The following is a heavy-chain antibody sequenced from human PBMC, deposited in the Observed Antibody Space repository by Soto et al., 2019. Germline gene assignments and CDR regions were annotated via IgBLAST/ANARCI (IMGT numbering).Heavy chain of an antibody. CDR1: GFISSDHY. J-gene: IGHJ4*02. V-gene: IGHV3-72*01. Sequence: GGSLRLSCAASGFISSDHYMDWVRQAPGKGLDWVGRVRNKANSYTTEYAASVKGRFTISRDDSRNSVYLQMNSLKTEDTAVYYCARVFFGRYYLDYWGQGTRVTSPQ. CDR3: ARVFFGRYYLDY. CDR2: VRNKANSYTT. D-gene: IGHD1-26*01.